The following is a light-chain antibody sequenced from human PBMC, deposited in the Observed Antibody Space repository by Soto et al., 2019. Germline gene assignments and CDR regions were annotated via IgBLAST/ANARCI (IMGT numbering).Light chain of an antibody. V-gene: IGKV1-39*01. CDR3: QQSYSTLLYT. J-gene: IGKJ2*01. Sequence: DIQMTQSPSSLSASVGDRVTITCRASQSISNHLNWYQHKPGKAPNLLIFAASSLQSGVPSRFSGSGSGTDFTLTISSLQPEDFATYYCQQSYSTLLYTFGQGTKLEIK. CDR2: AAS. CDR1: QSISNH.